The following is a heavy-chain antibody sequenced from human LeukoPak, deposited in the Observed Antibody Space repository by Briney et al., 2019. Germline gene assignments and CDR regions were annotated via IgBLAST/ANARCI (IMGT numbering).Heavy chain of an antibody. CDR1: GFTVSSNY. CDR3: VRERYHGSGAPKYDY. CDR2: IYKNAIT. J-gene: IGHJ4*02. V-gene: IGHV3-66*01. D-gene: IGHD3-10*01. Sequence: GGSLRLSCAASGFTVSSNYMTWVRQAAGKGLEWVSVIYKNAITYHADTVKGRFTISRDNAKNSLYLQMSSLTVEDTAVYYCVRERYHGSGAPKYDYWGQGTLVTVSS.